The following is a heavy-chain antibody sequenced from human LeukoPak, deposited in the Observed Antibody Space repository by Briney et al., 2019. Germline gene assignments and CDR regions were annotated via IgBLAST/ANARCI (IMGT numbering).Heavy chain of an antibody. J-gene: IGHJ6*03. D-gene: IGHD5-18*01. CDR3: ARTEESGYNYGYFGYYYYMDV. Sequence: SETLSLTCAVYGGSFSGYYWSWIRQPPGKGLEWIGEINHSGSTHYNPSLKSRVTISVDTSKNQVSLKLTSVTAADTAVYYCARTEESGYNYGYFGYYYYMDVWGKGTTVTASS. V-gene: IGHV4-34*01. CDR2: INHSGST. CDR1: GGSFSGYY.